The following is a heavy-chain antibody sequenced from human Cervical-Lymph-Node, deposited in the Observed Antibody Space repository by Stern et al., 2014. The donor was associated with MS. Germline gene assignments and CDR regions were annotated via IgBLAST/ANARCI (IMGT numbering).Heavy chain of an antibody. CDR3: ARGLLGSENAFDI. CDR1: GYTFPSYG. D-gene: IGHD2-15*01. CDR2: ISAYNVNT. V-gene: IGHV1-18*01. Sequence: QVQLVESGAEVKKPWASVKVSCKVSGYTFPSYGISWVLPAPGQGLEWNVWISAYNVNTNDAQKLQGRVTMTTDTSTSTAYMELRSLRSDDTAVYYCARGLLGSENAFDIWGQGTMVTVSS. J-gene: IGHJ3*02.